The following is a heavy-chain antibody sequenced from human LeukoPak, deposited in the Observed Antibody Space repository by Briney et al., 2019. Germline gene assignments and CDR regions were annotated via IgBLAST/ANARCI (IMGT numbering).Heavy chain of an antibody. J-gene: IGHJ5*02. D-gene: IGHD4-23*01. Sequence: GTSLRLSCAASGVPFSLYSMHWVRQAPGKGLECVAIISHDGEKTFYSESVRGRFTISGDNWKNTMSLQMDSLRPEDTAMYHCARIGRGWTYGGGLDPWGQGTLVIV. V-gene: IGHV3-30*04. CDR3: ARIGRGWTYGGGLDP. CDR2: ISHDGEKT. CDR1: GVPFSLYS.